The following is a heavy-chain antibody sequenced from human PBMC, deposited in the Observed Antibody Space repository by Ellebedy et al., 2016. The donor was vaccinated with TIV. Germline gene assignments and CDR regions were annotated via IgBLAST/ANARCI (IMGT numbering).Heavy chain of an antibody. Sequence: SETLSLTCAVYGGSFSGYYWSWIRQPPGKGLEWIGEINHSGSTNYNPSLKSRVTISVDTSKNQFSLKLSSATAADTAVYYCARHGLVYSGSYYFDAFDIWGQGTMVTVSS. V-gene: IGHV4-34*01. CDR2: INHSGST. CDR1: GGSFSGYY. CDR3: ARHGLVYSGSYYFDAFDI. D-gene: IGHD1-26*01. J-gene: IGHJ3*02.